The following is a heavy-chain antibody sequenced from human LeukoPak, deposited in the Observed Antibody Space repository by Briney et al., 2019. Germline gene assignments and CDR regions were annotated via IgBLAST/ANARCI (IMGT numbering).Heavy chain of an antibody. D-gene: IGHD3-10*01. CDR1: GFTFHDYA. J-gene: IGHJ4*02. Sequence: GGSLRLSCVASGFTFHDYAMSWVRQVPGKGLEWVSLISGDGGSASYAGSVKGRFTISRDNSKNSLYRQMNSLRTENTALYYCAKAPSGSSSRPVDYWGQGTLVTVSS. CDR2: ISGDGGSA. CDR3: AKAPSGSSSRPVDY. V-gene: IGHV3-43*02.